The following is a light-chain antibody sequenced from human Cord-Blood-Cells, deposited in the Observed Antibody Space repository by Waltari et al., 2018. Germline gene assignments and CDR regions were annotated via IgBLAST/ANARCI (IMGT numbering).Light chain of an antibody. V-gene: IGLV1-44*01. CDR1: SPNIVSNT. CDR2: SNN. J-gene: IGLJ3*02. CDR3: AAWDDSLNGWV. Sequence: QSVLTQPPSASGTPGHRVTISRSGSSPNIVSNTVHRYQQLPGTAPKLLNYSNNQRPSGVPDRFSGSKSGTSASLAISGLQSEDEADYYCAAWDDSLNGWVFGGGTKLTVL.